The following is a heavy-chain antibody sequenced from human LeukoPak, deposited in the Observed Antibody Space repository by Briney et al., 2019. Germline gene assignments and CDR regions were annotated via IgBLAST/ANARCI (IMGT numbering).Heavy chain of an antibody. CDR1: GGTFSSYA. V-gene: IGHV1-69*05. CDR2: MIPIFGTA. D-gene: IGHD3-10*02. J-gene: IGHJ4*02. CDR3: ALEGPMNGVY. Sequence: PVKVSCKASGGTFSSYAISWVRQAPGQGLEWMGGMIPIFGTADYAQKSQGRVTITTDESTSTAYMELSSLRSEEAAVYYWALEGPMNGVYRGQETLVTVSS.